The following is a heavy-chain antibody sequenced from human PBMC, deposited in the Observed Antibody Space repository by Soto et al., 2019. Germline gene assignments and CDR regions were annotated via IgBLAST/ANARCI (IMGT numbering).Heavy chain of an antibody. CDR2: IYYIYAK. Sequence: AGLTLVNPTQALTLTCTESGFSLSTIGVGVGWIRQPPGTAPSCIALIYYIYAKRYPSSLKTRLTDTKDTARDQVVLTMANLDPFDTAPYFCAHEKSGRGTEPFDYWGPGILVTVSS. J-gene: IGHJ4*02. CDR3: AHEKSGRGTEPFDY. D-gene: IGHD1-1*01. CDR1: GFSLSTIGVG. V-gene: IGHV2-5*01.